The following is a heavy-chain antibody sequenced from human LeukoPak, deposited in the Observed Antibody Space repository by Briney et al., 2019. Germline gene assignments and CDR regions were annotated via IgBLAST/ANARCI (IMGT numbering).Heavy chain of an antibody. Sequence: ASVKVSCKASGCTFTSYGIMWVRQAPGQGLEWMGWISAYNGNTNYAQNLQGRVTMTTDTSTSTAYMELTSLRSDDTAVYYCAKVGPSSSGTYWGEFYYFYMDVWGKGTTVTVSS. D-gene: IGHD1-26*01. CDR3: AKVGPSSSGTYWGEFYYFYMDV. V-gene: IGHV1-18*01. CDR2: ISAYNGNT. J-gene: IGHJ6*03. CDR1: GCTFTSYG.